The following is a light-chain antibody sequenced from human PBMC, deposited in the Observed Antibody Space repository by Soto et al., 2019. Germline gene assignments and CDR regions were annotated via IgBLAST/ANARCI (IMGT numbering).Light chain of an antibody. V-gene: IGLV2-11*01. CDR1: SSDVGGYNY. CDR3: CSCAGRYTWV. J-gene: IGLJ3*02. Sequence: QSALTQPRSVSGSPGQSVTISCTGTSSDVGGYNYVSWYQQHPGKAPKLMIYDVSKRPSGVPDRFSGSKSGNTASLTISGLQAEDEADYYCCSCAGRYTWVFGGGTKLTVL. CDR2: DVS.